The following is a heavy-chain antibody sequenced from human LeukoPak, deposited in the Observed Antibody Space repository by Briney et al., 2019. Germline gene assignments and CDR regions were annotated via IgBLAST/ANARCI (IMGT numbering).Heavy chain of an antibody. CDR3: ARDLHRVVVRGVPHYYYYMDV. Sequence: ASVEVSCKASGYTFTSYYMHWVRQAPGQGLEWMGIINPSGGSTSYAQKFQGRVTMTRDTSTSTAYMELRSLRSDDMAVYYCARDLHRVVVRGVPHYYYYMDVWGKGTTVTISS. D-gene: IGHD3-10*01. CDR2: INPSGGST. V-gene: IGHV1-46*01. J-gene: IGHJ6*03. CDR1: GYTFTSYY.